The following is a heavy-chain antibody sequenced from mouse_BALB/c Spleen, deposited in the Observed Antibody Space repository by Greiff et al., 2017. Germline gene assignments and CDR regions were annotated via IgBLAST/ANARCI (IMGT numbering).Heavy chain of an antibody. CDR2: IDPENGNT. CDR3: ARGTTEYFDV. Sequence: VHVKQSGAELVRPGALVKLSCKASGFNIKDYYMHWVKQRPEQGLEWIGWIDPENGNTIYDPKFQGKASITADTSSNTAYLQLSSLTSEDTAVYYCARGTTEYFDVWGAGTTVTVSS. V-gene: IGHV14-1*02. J-gene: IGHJ1*01. D-gene: IGHD1-1*01. CDR1: GFNIKDYY.